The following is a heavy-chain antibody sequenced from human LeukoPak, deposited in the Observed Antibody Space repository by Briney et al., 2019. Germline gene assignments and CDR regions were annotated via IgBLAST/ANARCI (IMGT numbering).Heavy chain of an antibody. D-gene: IGHD3-22*01. V-gene: IGHV3-21*01. J-gene: IGHJ4*02. CDR3: ARDPGGYYDSSGYYRNDY. CDR2: ISSSSSYI. CDR1: GFTFSSYS. Sequence: GGSLRLSCAASGFTFSSYSMNWVRQAPGKGLEWDSSISSSSSYIYYADSVKGRFTISRDNAKNSLYLQMNSLRAEDTAVYYCARDPGGYYDSSGYYRNDYWGQGTLVTVSS.